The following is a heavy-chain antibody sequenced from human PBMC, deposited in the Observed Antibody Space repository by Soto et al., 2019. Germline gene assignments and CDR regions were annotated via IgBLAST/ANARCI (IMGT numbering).Heavy chain of an antibody. CDR2: IYHSGMT. CDR1: GGSISTGGYY. CDR3: ATVRWELHDAFDI. Sequence: QVQLQESGPGLVKPSQTLSLTCTVSGGSISTGGYYWSWIRQHPGRGLEWIGYIYHSGMTFSNPSYQSRVAILIDAAKNKFPLNLSSALAADTAVYYCATVRWELHDAFDIWGQVTMVSVSS. V-gene: IGHV4-31*03. J-gene: IGHJ3*02. D-gene: IGHD1-26*01.